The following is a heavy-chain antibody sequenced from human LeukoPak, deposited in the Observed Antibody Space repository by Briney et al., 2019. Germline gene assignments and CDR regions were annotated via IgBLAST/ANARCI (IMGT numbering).Heavy chain of an antibody. J-gene: IGHJ2*01. CDR3: ARISDHNWYFDL. V-gene: IGHV1-2*02. CDR1: GYTFTGYY. Sequence: EASVKVSCKASGYTFTGYYMHWVRQAPGQGLEWMGWINPNSGGTNYAQKFQGRVTMTRNTSITTAYMELSSLRSEDTAVYYCARISDHNWYFDLWGRGTLVTVSS. D-gene: IGHD1-14*01. CDR2: INPNSGGT.